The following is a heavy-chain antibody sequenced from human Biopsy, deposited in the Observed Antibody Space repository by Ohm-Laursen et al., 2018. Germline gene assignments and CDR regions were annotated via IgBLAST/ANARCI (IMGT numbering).Heavy chain of an antibody. CDR2: IRDHSHSYTT. CDR3: ARAGRYCSGGGCYSWFDS. J-gene: IGHJ5*01. V-gene: IGHV3-72*01. D-gene: IGHD2-15*01. Sequence: SLRLSRAPSGFSFSDNHMDWVGPARAWGRAWVGRIRDHSHSYTTVYTESAKGRFTISRDDSKNSLYLQMNSLNTEDTALYYCARAGRYCSGGGCYSWFDSWGQGTLVTVSS. CDR1: GFSFSDNH.